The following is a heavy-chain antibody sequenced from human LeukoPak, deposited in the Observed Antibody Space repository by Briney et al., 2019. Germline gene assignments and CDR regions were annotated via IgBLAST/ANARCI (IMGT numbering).Heavy chain of an antibody. Sequence: GGSLRLSCAASGFSFSTFAMNWVRQAPGKGLEWVSYISSASSPIYYADSVKGRFTISRDNAKNSLYLQMNTLRAEDTAVYYCARGYCSSGSCFNFDYWGQGTLVTVS. CDR2: ISSASSPI. CDR1: GFSFSTFA. J-gene: IGHJ4*02. D-gene: IGHD2-15*01. V-gene: IGHV3-48*04. CDR3: ARGYCSSGSCFNFDY.